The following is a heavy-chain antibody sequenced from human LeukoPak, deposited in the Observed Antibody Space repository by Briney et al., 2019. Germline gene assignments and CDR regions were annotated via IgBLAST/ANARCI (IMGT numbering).Heavy chain of an antibody. Sequence: ASVKVSCKASGYTFSSYGISWVRQAPGQGLEWMGWIGAYNGNTNYRQKLQGRVTMTTDTSTNTAYVDLRSLRSDDTAIYYCARDSPDGSGTYYNDSPDYWGQGTLVTVSS. V-gene: IGHV1-18*01. CDR1: GYTFSSYG. D-gene: IGHD3-10*01. J-gene: IGHJ4*02. CDR2: IGAYNGNT. CDR3: ARDSPDGSGTYYNDSPDY.